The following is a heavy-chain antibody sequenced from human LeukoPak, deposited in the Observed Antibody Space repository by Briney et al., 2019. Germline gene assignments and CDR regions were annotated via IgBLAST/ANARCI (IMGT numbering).Heavy chain of an antibody. V-gene: IGHV3-64*01. Sequence: PGGSLRLSCAASGFTFSSYAMHWVRQAPGKGLEYVSAISSNGGSTYYANSVKGRFTISRDNSKNTLYLQMNSLRAEDTAVYYCARDQYDAFDIWGQGTMVTVSS. CDR1: GFTFSSYA. CDR2: ISSNGGST. CDR3: ARDQYDAFDI. J-gene: IGHJ3*02.